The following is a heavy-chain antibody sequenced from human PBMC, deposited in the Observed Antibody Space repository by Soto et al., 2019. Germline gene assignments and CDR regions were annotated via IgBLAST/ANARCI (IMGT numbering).Heavy chain of an antibody. CDR2: INHSGST. J-gene: IGHJ6*02. CDR1: GGSFSGYY. V-gene: IGHV4-34*01. CDR3: ARGGIAARPSYYYGMDV. D-gene: IGHD6-6*01. Sequence: LSLTCAVYGGSFSGYYWSWIRQPPGKGLEWIGEINHSGSTNYNPSLKSRVTISVDTSKNQFSLKLSSVTAADTAVYYCARGGIAARPSYYYGMDVWGQGTTVTVSS.